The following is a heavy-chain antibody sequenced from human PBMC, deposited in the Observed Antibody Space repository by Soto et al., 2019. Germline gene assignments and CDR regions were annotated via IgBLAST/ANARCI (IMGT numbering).Heavy chain of an antibody. J-gene: IGHJ4*02. D-gene: IGHD3-3*01. CDR3: AHRVLRTVFGLVTTTAIYFDF. CDR1: GFSLTTSGVG. CDR2: IYWDDDK. Sequence: QITLNESGPTQVKPRQTLTLTCTFSGFSLTTSGVGVGWIRQSPGKAPEWLALIYWDDDKRYSPSLKSRLPITKDASKKQVVLTMADLDPADTATYYCAHRVLRTVFGLVTTTAIYFDFWGQGTQVAVSS. V-gene: IGHV2-5*02.